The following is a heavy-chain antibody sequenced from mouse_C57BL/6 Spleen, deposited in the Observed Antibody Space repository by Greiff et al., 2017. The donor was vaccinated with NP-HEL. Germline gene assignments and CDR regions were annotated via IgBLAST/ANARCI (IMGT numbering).Heavy chain of an antibody. J-gene: IGHJ3*01. CDR2: ISTYYGDA. CDR3: ARSPTVVAPVAY. CDR1: GYTFTDYA. Sequence: QVQLQQSGPELVRPGVSVKISCKGSGYTFTDYAMHWVKQSHAKSLEWIGVISTYYGDASYNQKVKDKGTMTVDKSSSTALMELATLTPADSAVYYCARSPTVVAPVAYWGQGTLVTVSA. D-gene: IGHD1-1*01. V-gene: IGHV1-67*01.